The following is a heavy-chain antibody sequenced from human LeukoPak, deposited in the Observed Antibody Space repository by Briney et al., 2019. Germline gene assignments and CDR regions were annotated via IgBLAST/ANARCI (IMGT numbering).Heavy chain of an antibody. J-gene: IGHJ4*02. V-gene: IGHV3-21*01. D-gene: IGHD1-26*01. CDR2: ISSSSSYI. Sequence: PGGSLRLSCTASGFTFSSYSMNWVRKAPGKGLEWVSSISSSSSYIYYADSVKGRFTISRDNAKNSLYLQMNSLRAEDTAVYYCARVSVGATREVDYWGQGTLVTVSS. CDR1: GFTFSSYS. CDR3: ARVSVGATREVDY.